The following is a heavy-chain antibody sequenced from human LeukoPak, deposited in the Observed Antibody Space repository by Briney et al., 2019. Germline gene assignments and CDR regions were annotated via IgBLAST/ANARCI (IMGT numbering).Heavy chain of an antibody. V-gene: IGHV3-74*01. Sequence: GGSLRLSCAASGFTFRSYWMHWVRQAPGKGLVWVSRINSDGSITRYAGFVKGRFTLSRDNAKNTLYLQMNSLRAEDTAVYYCAGGYDILNYWGQGTLVTVSS. D-gene: IGHD3-9*01. CDR2: INSDGSIT. CDR3: AGGYDILNY. J-gene: IGHJ4*02. CDR1: GFTFRSYW.